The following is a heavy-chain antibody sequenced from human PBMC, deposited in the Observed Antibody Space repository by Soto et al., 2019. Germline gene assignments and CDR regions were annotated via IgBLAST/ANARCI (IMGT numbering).Heavy chain of an antibody. CDR2: VSHDGGNT. J-gene: IGHJ4*02. V-gene: IGHV3-30-3*01. D-gene: IGHD1-26*01. CDR1: GFTFSHNA. Sequence: HPGGSLRLSCVASGFTFSHNAMHWARQAPGKGLEWVALVSHDGGNTLFADSVKGRFTISRDNSKNTLYLQMNSLRPEDTAVYYCARLYGYIGTWYYFDYWGQGTPVTVSS. CDR3: ARLYGYIGTWYYFDY.